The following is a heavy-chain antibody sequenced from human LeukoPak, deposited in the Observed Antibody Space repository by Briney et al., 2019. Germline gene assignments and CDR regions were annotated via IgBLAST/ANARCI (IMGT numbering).Heavy chain of an antibody. CDR1: GYTFTSYY. V-gene: IGHV1-46*01. D-gene: IGHD2-15*01. CDR2: INPSGGST. CDR3: ASIGGSPMLFDY. J-gene: IGHJ4*02. Sequence: GASVKVSCKASGYTFTSYYMHWVRQAPGQGLEWMGIINPSGGSTSYAQKFQGRVTMTRDTSTSTVYMELSSLRPEDTAVYYCASIGGSPMLFDYWGQGTLVTVSS.